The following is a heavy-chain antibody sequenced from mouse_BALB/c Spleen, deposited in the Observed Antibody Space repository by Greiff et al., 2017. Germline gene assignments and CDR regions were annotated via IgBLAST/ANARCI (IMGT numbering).Heavy chain of an antibody. V-gene: IGHV6-6*02. CDR2: IRLKSNNYAT. Sequence: EVKVEESGGGLVQPGGSMKLSCVASGFTFSNYWMNWVRQSPEKGLEWVAEIRLKSNNYATHYAESVKGRFTISRDDSKSSVYLQMNNLRAEDTGIYYCTRQGGLYYDYDWFAYWGQGTLVTVSA. J-gene: IGHJ3*01. CDR3: TRQGGLYYDYDWFAY. D-gene: IGHD2-4*01. CDR1: GFTFSNYW.